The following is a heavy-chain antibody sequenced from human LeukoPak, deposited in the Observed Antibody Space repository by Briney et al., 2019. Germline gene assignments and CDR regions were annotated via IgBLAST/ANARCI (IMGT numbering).Heavy chain of an antibody. CDR1: GFTFSSYG. CDR2: IRYDGSNK. D-gene: IGHD6-19*01. J-gene: IGHJ5*02. V-gene: IGHV3-30*02. CDR3: AKPAYSSGWRPNYNWFDP. Sequence: GGSLRLSCAASGFTFSSYGMHWVRQAPGKGLEWVAFIRYDGSNKYYADSVKGRFTISRDNSKNTLYLQMNSLRAEDTAVYYCAKPAYSSGWRPNYNWFDPWGRGTLVTVSS.